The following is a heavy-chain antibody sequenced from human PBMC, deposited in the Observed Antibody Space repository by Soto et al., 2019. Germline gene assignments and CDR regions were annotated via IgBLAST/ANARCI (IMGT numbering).Heavy chain of an antibody. CDR3: ASGSIDGSGSSKTYYYYGMDV. V-gene: IGHV1-18*04. CDR2: ISAYNGNT. Sequence: WASVKVSCKASGYTFTSYGISWVRQAPGQGLEWMGWISAYNGNTNYAQKLQGRVTMTTDTSTSTAYMELRSLRSDDTAVYYCASGSIDGSGSSKTYYYYGMDVWGQGTTVTVSS. D-gene: IGHD3-10*01. CDR1: GYTFTSYG. J-gene: IGHJ6*02.